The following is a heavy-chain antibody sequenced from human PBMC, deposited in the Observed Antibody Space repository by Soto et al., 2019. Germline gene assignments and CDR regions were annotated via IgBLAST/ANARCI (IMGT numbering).Heavy chain of an antibody. V-gene: IGHV1-18*04. CDR2: ISAYNGNT. D-gene: IGHD3-22*01. CDR1: GYTFTSYG. Sequence: QVQLVQSGAEVKKPGASVKVSCKASGYTFTSYGISWVRQAPGQGLEWMGWISAYNGNTNYAQKLQGRVTMTTDTSTSTAYMELRRLRSDDTAVYYCARVESYDSSGYFPGLQDFDYWGQGTLVTVSS. J-gene: IGHJ4*02. CDR3: ARVESYDSSGYFPGLQDFDY.